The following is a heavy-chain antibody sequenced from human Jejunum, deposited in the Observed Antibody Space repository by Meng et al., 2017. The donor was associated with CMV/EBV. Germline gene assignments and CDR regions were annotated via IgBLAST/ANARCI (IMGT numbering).Heavy chain of an antibody. V-gene: IGHV3-21*01. CDR2: ISGSGHYI. J-gene: IGHJ5*02. CDR1: GFPFNGYF. CDR3: ARDLSSSWQHWFDP. Sequence: GFPFNGYFVYLVRQAPGKGLEWLSSISGSGHYINYANSVKGRFTISRDDAKNSLYLEMSSLRVEDTAVYYCARDLSSSWQHWFDPWGPGTQVTVSS. D-gene: IGHD6-13*01.